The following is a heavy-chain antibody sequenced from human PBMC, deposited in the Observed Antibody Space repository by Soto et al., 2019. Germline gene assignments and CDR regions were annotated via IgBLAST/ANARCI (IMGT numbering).Heavy chain of an antibody. Sequence: PSETLSLTCTVSGCTISSSSYYWGWIHQPPGQGLEWLGTIYSLGNTYYNPSLKSRVTISVDKSKSQLFLKLSSVTAPDTAVYYCARQIYDSSGYYYAYWGQGTLVTVSS. V-gene: IGHV4-39*01. D-gene: IGHD3-22*01. CDR2: IYSLGNT. CDR3: ARQIYDSSGYYYAY. J-gene: IGHJ4*02. CDR1: GCTISSSSYY.